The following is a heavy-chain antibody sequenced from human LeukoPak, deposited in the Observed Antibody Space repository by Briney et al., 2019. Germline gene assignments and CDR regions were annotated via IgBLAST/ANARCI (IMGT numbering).Heavy chain of an antibody. D-gene: IGHD6-13*01. V-gene: IGHV3-48*01. CDR2: ISSSSSTI. CDR3: ARVQQLAYFGY. Sequence: GGSLRLSCAASGFTFSSYSMNWVRQAPGKGLEWVSYISSSSSTIYYADSVKGRFTISRDNAKNSLYLQMNSLRAEDTAVYYCARVQQLAYFGYWGQGTLVTVSS. CDR1: GFTFSSYS. J-gene: IGHJ4*02.